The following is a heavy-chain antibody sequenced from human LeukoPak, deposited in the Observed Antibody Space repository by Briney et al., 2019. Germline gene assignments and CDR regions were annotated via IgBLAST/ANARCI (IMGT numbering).Heavy chain of an antibody. D-gene: IGHD3-22*01. CDR2: IKQDGSEI. V-gene: IGHV3-7*01. CDR3: AREHPYYYDSSGTALMAEIKYYFDY. Sequence: RGGSLRLSCAASGFTFRSYWMSWVREAPGKGLEWVANIKQDGSEIYYVDSVKGRFTTSRDNGKNSLYLQMNSLRAEDTGVYYCAREHPYYYDSSGTALMAEIKYYFDYWGQGTLVTVSS. CDR1: GFTFRSYW. J-gene: IGHJ4*02.